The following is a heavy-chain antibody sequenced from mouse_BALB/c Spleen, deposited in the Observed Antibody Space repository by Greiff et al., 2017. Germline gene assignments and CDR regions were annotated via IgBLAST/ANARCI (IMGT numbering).Heavy chain of an antibody. CDR3: ARSGNDGYYVFDY. D-gene: IGHD2-3*01. Sequence: DVHLVESGGGLVQPGGSRKLSCAASGFTFSSFGMHWVRQAPEKGLEWVAYISSGSSTIYYADTVKGRFTISRDNPKNTLFLQMTSLRSEDTAMYYCARSGNDGYYVFDYWGQGTTLTVSS. CDR2: ISSGSSTI. V-gene: IGHV5-17*02. CDR1: GFTFSSFG. J-gene: IGHJ2*01.